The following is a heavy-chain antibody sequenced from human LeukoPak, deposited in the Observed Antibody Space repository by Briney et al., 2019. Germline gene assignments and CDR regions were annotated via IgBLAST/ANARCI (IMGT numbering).Heavy chain of an antibody. Sequence: GGSLRLSCAASGFTVSSNYMNWVRQAPGKGLEWVSSISSSSSYIYYADSVKGRFTISRDNAKNSLYLQMNSLRAEDTAVYYCARHLTIAARTLFGYWGQGTLVTVSS. CDR3: ARHLTIAARTLFGY. D-gene: IGHD6-6*01. CDR2: ISSSSSYI. J-gene: IGHJ4*02. CDR1: GFTVSSNY. V-gene: IGHV3-21*01.